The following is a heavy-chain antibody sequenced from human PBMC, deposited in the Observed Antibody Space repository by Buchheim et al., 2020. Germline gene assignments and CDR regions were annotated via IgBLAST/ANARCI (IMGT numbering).Heavy chain of an antibody. Sequence: QLQLVESGGGVVQPGRSLRLSCTASGFTFSSYVMHWVRQAPDKGLDWVAVISYDGSAKYYADSVKGRFTIPRDDPKNTLYLQMNSRRADDTAVYYCAGVSQLRILEWVFDLWGRGTL. J-gene: IGHJ2*01. CDR3: AGVSQLRILEWVFDL. CDR2: ISYDGSAK. CDR1: GFTFSSYV. V-gene: IGHV3-30-3*01. D-gene: IGHD3-3*01.